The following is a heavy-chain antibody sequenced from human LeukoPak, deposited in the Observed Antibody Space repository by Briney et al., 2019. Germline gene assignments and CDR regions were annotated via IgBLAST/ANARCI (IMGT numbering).Heavy chain of an antibody. Sequence: SQTLSLTCTVYGVSISSGDYYWSWIRQPPGKGLEWIGYIYYSGSTYYNPSLKSRVTISVDTSKNQFSLKLSSVTAADTAVYYCARENCGGDCYTDYWGQGTLVTVSS. V-gene: IGHV4-30-4*08. D-gene: IGHD2-21*01. J-gene: IGHJ4*02. CDR3: ARENCGGDCYTDY. CDR2: IYYSGST. CDR1: GVSISSGDYY.